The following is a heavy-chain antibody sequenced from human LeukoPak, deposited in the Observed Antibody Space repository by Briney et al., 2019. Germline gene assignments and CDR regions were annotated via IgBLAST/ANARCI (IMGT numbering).Heavy chain of an antibody. CDR1: RFTFSSYV. CDR3: ARVSGTIRVWPQPFGDGMDV. D-gene: IGHD3-10*01. J-gene: IGHJ6*02. CDR2: ISGSGRST. Sequence: GGSLRLSCAASRFTFSSYVMSWVRQAPGKGLECVSAISGSGRSTYYADSVKGRFTIPRDNSKNTLYLQMNSLRAEDTAVYYCARVSGTIRVWPQPFGDGMDVWGQGTTVTVSS. V-gene: IGHV3-23*01.